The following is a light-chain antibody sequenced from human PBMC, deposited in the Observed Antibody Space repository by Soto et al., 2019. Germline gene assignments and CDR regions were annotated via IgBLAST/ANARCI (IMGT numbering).Light chain of an antibody. J-gene: IGKJ5*01. Sequence: EIGVTQSPGTLSLSQAGRATLTCRASQSVSSSYLAWYQQKPGQAPGLLIFDASTRAAGIPARFSGSGSGTEFTLTISRLEPEDFAVYYCQQYDKWCSISLGQGTRL. CDR2: DAS. V-gene: IGKV3-20*01. CDR3: QQYDKWCSIS. CDR1: QSVSSSY.